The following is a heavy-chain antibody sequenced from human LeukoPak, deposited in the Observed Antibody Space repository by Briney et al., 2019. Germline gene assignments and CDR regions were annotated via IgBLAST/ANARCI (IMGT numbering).Heavy chain of an antibody. CDR3: AREAMVTGFDY. D-gene: IGHD5-18*01. V-gene: IGHV1-69*13. CDR2: IIPIFGTA. J-gene: IGHJ4*02. CDR1: GGTFSSYT. Sequence: GASVKVSCKASGGTFSSYTISWVRQAPGQGLEWMGGIIPIFGTANYAQKFQGRVTITADESTSTAYMELSSLRSEDTAVYYCAREAMVTGFDYWGQGTLVTVSS.